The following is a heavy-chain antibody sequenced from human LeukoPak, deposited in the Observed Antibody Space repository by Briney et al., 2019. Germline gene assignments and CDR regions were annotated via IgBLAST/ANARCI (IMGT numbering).Heavy chain of an antibody. CDR1: GFTFSSYS. Sequence: PGGSLRLSCAASGFTFSSYSMNWVRQAPGKGLEWVSSISTSSSYIYYADSVKGRFTISRNNAKNSLYLQMNSLRAEDTAVYYCARDLQCGGDCHYDALDIWGQGTMVIVSS. V-gene: IGHV3-21*01. J-gene: IGHJ3*02. CDR2: ISTSSSYI. D-gene: IGHD2-21*02. CDR3: ARDLQCGGDCHYDALDI.